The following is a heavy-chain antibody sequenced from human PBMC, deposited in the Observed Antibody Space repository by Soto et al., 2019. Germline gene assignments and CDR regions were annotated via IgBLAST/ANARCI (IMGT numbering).Heavy chain of an antibody. D-gene: IGHD2-21*01. Sequence: QVQLVQSGAEVKKPGASVKVSCKASGYTFTSYDINWVRQATGQGLEWMGWMHPNSGNTGYAQKFQGRLTMTRNTSISTSYMELSSLKSDDTAVYYCARCSVPYAGDDWGQGTLVTVSS. CDR2: MHPNSGNT. CDR1: GYTFTSYD. V-gene: IGHV1-8*01. CDR3: ARCSVPYAGDD. J-gene: IGHJ4*02.